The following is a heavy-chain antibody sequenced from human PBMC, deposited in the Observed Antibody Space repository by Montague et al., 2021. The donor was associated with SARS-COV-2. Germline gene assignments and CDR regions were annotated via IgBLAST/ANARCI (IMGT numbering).Heavy chain of an antibody. CDR1: GFTFSDYY. V-gene: IGHV3-11*05. Sequence: SLRLSCAASGFTFSDYYMSWIRQAPGKGLGWVSYISSSSSFRNXXXSXXXRFXISRDNAKNSLYLQLNSLRAEATAVSFCGRARITFFGVVIGPLDYWGQGTLVTVSS. CDR3: GRARITFFGVVIGPLDY. CDR2: ISSSSSFR. D-gene: IGHD3-3*01. J-gene: IGHJ4*02.